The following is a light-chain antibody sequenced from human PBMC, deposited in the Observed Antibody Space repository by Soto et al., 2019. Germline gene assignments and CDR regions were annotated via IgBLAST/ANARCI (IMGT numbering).Light chain of an antibody. V-gene: IGLV2-23*03. Sequence: QSALTQPASVSGSPGQSITISCTGTSSDVGSYNLVSWYQHHPGKAPKLMIYEGSKRPSGVSNRFSGSKSGNTASLTISGLQAEDEADYYCCSYAGSSTFWVFGGGTNVTVL. J-gene: IGLJ3*02. CDR1: SSDVGSYNL. CDR2: EGS. CDR3: CSYAGSSTFWV.